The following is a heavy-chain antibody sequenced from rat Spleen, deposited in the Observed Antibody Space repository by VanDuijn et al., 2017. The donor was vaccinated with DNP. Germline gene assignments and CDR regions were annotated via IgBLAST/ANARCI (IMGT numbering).Heavy chain of an antibody. V-gene: IGHV5-7*01. J-gene: IGHJ2*01. Sequence: EVQLVESGGGLVQPGRSLKISCAASGFTFSDYNMAWVRQAPKKGLEWVATISYDGSSTYYRDSVKGRFTISRDNAEGTLNLQMNSLRSEDTATYYCASHTYYGYDYFVYWGQGVMVTVSS. D-gene: IGHD1-9*01. CDR3: ASHTYYGYDYFVY. CDR1: GFTFSDYN. CDR2: ISYDGSST.